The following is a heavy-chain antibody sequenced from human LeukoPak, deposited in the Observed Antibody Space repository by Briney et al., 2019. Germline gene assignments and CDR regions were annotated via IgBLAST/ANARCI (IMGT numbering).Heavy chain of an antibody. J-gene: IGHJ4*02. Sequence: GASVKVSCKASGYTFTGYYMHWVRQAPGQGLEWMGRINPNSGGTNYAQKFQGRVAMTRDTSISTAYMELSRLRSDDTAVYYCAGEYPGIAAAVDYWGQGTLVTVSS. D-gene: IGHD6-13*01. CDR3: AGEYPGIAAAVDY. V-gene: IGHV1-2*06. CDR1: GYTFTGYY. CDR2: INPNSGGT.